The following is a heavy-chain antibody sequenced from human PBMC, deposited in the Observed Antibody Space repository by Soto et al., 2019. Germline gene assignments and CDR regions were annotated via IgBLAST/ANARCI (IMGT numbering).Heavy chain of an antibody. D-gene: IGHD6-19*01. CDR3: AREGISVDGSIMGHYGMEV. CDR1: GDSVSSNSAA. V-gene: IGHV6-1*01. CDR2: TYYRSKWYN. Sequence: SQTLSLTCAISGDSVSSNSAAWNWIRHSPSRGLDWLGRTYYRSKWYNDYAVSAKSRITINPDTSKNQFSLQLNSVTPEDTAVYYCAREGISVDGSIMGHYGMEVWGQGTTVTVSS. J-gene: IGHJ6*01.